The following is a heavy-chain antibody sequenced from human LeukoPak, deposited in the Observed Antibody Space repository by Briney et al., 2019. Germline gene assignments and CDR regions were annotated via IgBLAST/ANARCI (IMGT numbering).Heavy chain of an antibody. V-gene: IGHV4-39*01. D-gene: IGHD6-19*01. CDR2: IYYSGST. J-gene: IGHJ3*02. CDR1: GGSISSSSYY. Sequence: SETLSLTCTVSGGSISSSSYYWGWIRQPPGKGLEWIGSIYYSGSTYYNPSLKSRVTISVDTSKNQFSLKLSSVTAADTAVYYCARHAQSRRGALLESHFFGLRHSSGRDPGAFDIWGQGTMVTVSS. CDR3: ARHAQSRRGALLESHFFGLRHSSGRDPGAFDI.